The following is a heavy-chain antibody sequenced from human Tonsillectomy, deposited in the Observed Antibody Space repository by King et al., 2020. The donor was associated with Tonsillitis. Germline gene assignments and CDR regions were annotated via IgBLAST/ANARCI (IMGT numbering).Heavy chain of an antibody. J-gene: IGHJ3*02. CDR1: GGSISSYY. Sequence: VQLQESGPGLVKPSETLSLTCTVSGGSISSYYWSWIRQPPGKGLEWIGYIYYSGSTNYNPSLKSRVTISVDTSKNQFSLKLSSVTAADTAVYYCARADGAFDIWGQGTMVTVSS. CDR3: ARADGAFDI. CDR2: IYYSGST. V-gene: IGHV4-59*01. D-gene: IGHD5-24*01.